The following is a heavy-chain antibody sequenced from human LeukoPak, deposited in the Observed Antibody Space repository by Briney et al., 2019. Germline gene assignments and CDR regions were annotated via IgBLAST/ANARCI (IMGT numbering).Heavy chain of an antibody. Sequence: GGSLRLSCAASGFTFSSYWMHWVRHAPGKGLVWVSHINSDGSRTSYADSVKGRFTISRDNAKNTLYLQMNSLRAEDTAVYYCASHYGSGSYYNPWGQGTLVTVSS. J-gene: IGHJ5*02. CDR1: GFTFSSYW. D-gene: IGHD3-10*01. CDR2: INSDGSRT. CDR3: ASHYGSGSYYNP. V-gene: IGHV3-74*01.